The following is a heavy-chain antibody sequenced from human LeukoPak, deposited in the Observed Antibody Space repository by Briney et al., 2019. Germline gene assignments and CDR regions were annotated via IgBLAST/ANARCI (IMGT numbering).Heavy chain of an antibody. CDR2: IKEDGRDI. CDR1: QFSISYDW. V-gene: IGHV3-7*01. CDR3: VRGSGWFFGL. D-gene: IGHD6-19*01. J-gene: IGHJ4*02. Sequence: GGSLRLSCAASQFSISYDWVHWVRQAPGKGLEWVASIKEDGRDIHYLDSVKGRFSISRDNAKNSLYLEMNTLRAEETAVYYCVRGSGWFFGLWGQGSLVTVSS.